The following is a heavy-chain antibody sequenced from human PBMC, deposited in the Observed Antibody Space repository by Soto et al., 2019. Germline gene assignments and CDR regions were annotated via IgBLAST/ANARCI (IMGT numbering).Heavy chain of an antibody. CDR2: MNPNSGNT. Sequence: ASVKVSCKASGYTFTSYDINWVRQATVQGLEWMGWMNPNSGNTGYAQKFQGRVTMTRNTSISTAYMELSSLRSEDTAVYYCAIMFIWGQPQYYFDYWGQGTLVTV. J-gene: IGHJ4*02. CDR3: AIMFIWGQPQYYFDY. CDR1: GYTFTSYD. V-gene: IGHV1-8*01. D-gene: IGHD3-16*01.